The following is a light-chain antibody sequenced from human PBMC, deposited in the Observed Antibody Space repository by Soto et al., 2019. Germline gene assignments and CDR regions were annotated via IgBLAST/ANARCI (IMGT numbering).Light chain of an antibody. J-gene: IGKJ1*01. Sequence: EIVLKQSACTLALSRGERATLSCRASQSVDSNYFAWYQQKPGQAPRLLIYGTSYRATGIPERFSGSGSGTDFTRTISRLAPEDFEVYYCQQYGSPPRTFGRGTKVDIK. CDR1: QSVDSNY. CDR3: QQYGSPPRT. V-gene: IGKV3-20*01. CDR2: GTS.